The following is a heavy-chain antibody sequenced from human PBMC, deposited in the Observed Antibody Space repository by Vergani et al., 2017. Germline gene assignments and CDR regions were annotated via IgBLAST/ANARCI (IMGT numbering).Heavy chain of an antibody. Sequence: QVQLVQSGAEVKKPGSSVKVSCKASGGTFSSYTISWVRQAPGQGLEWMGRIIPILGIANYAQKFQGRVTITADKSTSTAYMELSSLRSEDTAVYYCAGSDGIVVVDNAFDIWGQGTMVTVSS. V-gene: IGHV1-69*02. CDR2: IIPILGIA. CDR1: GGTFSSYT. D-gene: IGHD2-15*01. J-gene: IGHJ3*02. CDR3: AGSDGIVVVDNAFDI.